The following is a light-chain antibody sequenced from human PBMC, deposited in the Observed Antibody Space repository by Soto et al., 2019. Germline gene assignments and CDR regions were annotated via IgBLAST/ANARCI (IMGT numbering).Light chain of an antibody. J-gene: IGLJ1*01. CDR2: DVT. V-gene: IGLV2-14*03. CDR3: SSYTPSNTRQIV. CDR1: SSDVGGYNY. Sequence: QSVLTQSASLSGSPGQSITISCTGTSSDVGGYNYVSWYQHHPGKAPKLIIYDVTNRPSGVSNPFSGSKSGNTASLTISGLQPEDEADYYCSSYTPSNTRQIVFGTGTKVTVL.